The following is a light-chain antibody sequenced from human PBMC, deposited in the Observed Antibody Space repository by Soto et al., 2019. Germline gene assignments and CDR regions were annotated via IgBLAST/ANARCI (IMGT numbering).Light chain of an antibody. CDR2: KAS. J-gene: IGKJ1*01. V-gene: IGKV1-5*03. Sequence: DIQMTQSPSTLSGSVGDRVTITCRASQTITNLLAWFQQKPGKAPEILIYKASSLQSGVPSRFSGSGSGTEFTLTISSLQPDDSATYYCLQYYDYRTFGQGTKVEIK. CDR3: LQYYDYRT. CDR1: QTITNL.